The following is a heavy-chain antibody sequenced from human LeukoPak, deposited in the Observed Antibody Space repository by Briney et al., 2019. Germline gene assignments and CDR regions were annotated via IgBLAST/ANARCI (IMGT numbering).Heavy chain of an antibody. J-gene: IGHJ4*02. CDR2: IIPILGIA. CDR3: ARDGDTAMVNFDY. Sequence: ASVKVFCKASGGTFSSYAISWVRQAPGQGLEWMGRIIPILGIANYAQEFQGRVTITADKSTSTAYMELSSLRSEDTAVYYCARDGDTAMVNFDYWGQGTLVTVSS. CDR1: GGTFSSYA. D-gene: IGHD5-18*01. V-gene: IGHV1-69*04.